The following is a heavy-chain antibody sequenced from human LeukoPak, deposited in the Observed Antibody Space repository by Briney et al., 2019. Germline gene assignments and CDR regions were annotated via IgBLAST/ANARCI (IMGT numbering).Heavy chain of an antibody. D-gene: IGHD3-22*01. J-gene: IGHJ1*01. CDR2: INHSGST. V-gene: IGHV4-34*01. CDR3: ARGRSPYDSSGYYYPEYFQH. Sequence: PSETLSLTCTVSGGSISSYYWSWIRQPPGKGLEWIGEINHSGSTNYNPSLKSRVTISVDTSKNQFSLKLSSVTAADTAVYYCARGRSPYDSSGYYYPEYFQHWGQGTLVTVSS. CDR1: GGSISSYY.